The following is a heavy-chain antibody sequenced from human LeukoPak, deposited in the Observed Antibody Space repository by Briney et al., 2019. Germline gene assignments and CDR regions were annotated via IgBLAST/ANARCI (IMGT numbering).Heavy chain of an antibody. CDR3: TTATVFDY. CDR1: GFGFSSYG. CDR2: IKSKTDGGTT. J-gene: IGHJ4*02. V-gene: IGHV3-15*01. D-gene: IGHD4-11*01. Sequence: GGSLRLSXAASGFGFSSYGMHWVRQAPGKGLEWVGRIKSKTDGGTTDYAAPVKGRFTISRDDSKNTLYLQMNSLKTEDTAVYYCTTATVFDYWGQGTLVTVSS.